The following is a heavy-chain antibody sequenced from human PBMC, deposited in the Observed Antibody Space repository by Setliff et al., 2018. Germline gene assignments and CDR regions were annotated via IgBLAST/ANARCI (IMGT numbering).Heavy chain of an antibody. CDR2: INWNGGST. D-gene: IGHD6-13*01. CDR1: GFTFDDYG. Sequence: GGSLRLSCAASGFTFDDYGMSWVRQAPGKGLEWVSGINWNGGSTGYADSVKGRFSISRDNAKNSLYLQMNSLRAEDTALYYCAKGYSSSWYYFDYWGQGTQVTVSS. CDR3: AKGYSSSWYYFDY. J-gene: IGHJ4*02. V-gene: IGHV3-20*04.